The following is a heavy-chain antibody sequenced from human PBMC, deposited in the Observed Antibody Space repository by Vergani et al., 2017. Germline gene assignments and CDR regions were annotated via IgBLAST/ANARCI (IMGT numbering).Heavy chain of an antibody. CDR1: GGSISSSSYY. CDR2: IYYSVST. CDR3: ARGPSVREMSTTYLNY. Sequence: QLQLQESGPGLVKPSETLSLTCTVSGGSISSSSYYWGWIRQPPGKGLEWIGSIYYSVSTYYNPSLKSRVTISVDTSKNQFSLKLSSVTAADTAVYYCARGPSVREMSTTYLNYWGQGTPVTVSS. V-gene: IGHV4-39*01. J-gene: IGHJ4*02. D-gene: IGHD5-24*01.